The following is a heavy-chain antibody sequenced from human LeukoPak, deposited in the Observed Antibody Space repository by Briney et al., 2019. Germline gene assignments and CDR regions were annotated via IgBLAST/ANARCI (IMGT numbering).Heavy chain of an antibody. D-gene: IGHD7-27*01. CDR2: ISWNSGTR. CDR1: GFTFSDYY. CDR3: AKATGDWYFDL. V-gene: IGHV3-9*01. Sequence: PGGSLRLSCAASGFTFSDYYMSWIRQAPGKGLEWLSGISWNSGTRGYADSVKGRFTISRDNAKNSLYLQMNSLRPDDTAFYYCAKATGDWYFDLWGQGTLVTVSS. J-gene: IGHJ2*01.